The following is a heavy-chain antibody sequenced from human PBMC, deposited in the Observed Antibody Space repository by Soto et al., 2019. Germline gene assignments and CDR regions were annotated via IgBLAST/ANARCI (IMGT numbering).Heavy chain of an antibody. CDR2: IGAYNGDT. CDR1: GYTFTNYG. V-gene: IGHV1-18*01. Sequence: GASVKVSCKASGYTFTNYGITWVRQAPGQGLEWMGWIGAYNGDTNYAQKLQGRVTMTTDTSTSTAYMELRSLRSDDTAVYYCARGGTIFGVVIMNWFDPWGQGTLVTVSS. J-gene: IGHJ5*02. D-gene: IGHD3-3*01. CDR3: ARGGTIFGVVIMNWFDP.